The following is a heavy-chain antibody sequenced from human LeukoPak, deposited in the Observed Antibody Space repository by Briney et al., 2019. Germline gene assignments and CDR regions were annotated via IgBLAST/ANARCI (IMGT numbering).Heavy chain of an antibody. CDR2: IYYSGST. CDR1: GGSISTYY. J-gene: IGHJ5*02. V-gene: IGHV4-59*01. CDR3: ARVMSRWFDP. Sequence: PSETLSLTCTVSGGSISTYYWNWIRQPPGKGLEWIGYIYYSGSTNYNPSLKSRVTISVDTSKNQFSLKLSSVTAADTAVYYCARVMSRWFDPWGQGTLVTVSS.